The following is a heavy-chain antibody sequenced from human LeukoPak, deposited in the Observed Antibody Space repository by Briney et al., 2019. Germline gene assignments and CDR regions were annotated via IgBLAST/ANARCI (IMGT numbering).Heavy chain of an antibody. Sequence: ASVKVSCKASGYTFTGYYMHWVRQAPGQGLEWMGWINPNSGGTNYAQKFQGRVTMTRDTSTSTVYMELSGLTSEDTAAYYCAREGIVGATNYFDYWGQGTLVTVSS. CDR2: INPNSGGT. CDR1: GYTFTGYY. CDR3: AREGIVGATNYFDY. J-gene: IGHJ4*02. V-gene: IGHV1-2*02. D-gene: IGHD1-26*01.